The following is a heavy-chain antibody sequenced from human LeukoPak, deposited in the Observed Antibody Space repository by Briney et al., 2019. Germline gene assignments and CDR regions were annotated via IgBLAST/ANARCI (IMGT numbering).Heavy chain of an antibody. CDR3: ARRVVVPAAPYYLDY. CDR1: GFILSSYW. Sequence: TGGSLRLSCAASGFILSSYWMHWVRQAPGKGLVWVSRINSDGSSTSYADSVKGRFTISRDNAKNTLYLQMNSLRAEDTAVYYCARRVVVPAAPYYLDYWGQGTLVTVSS. CDR2: INSDGSST. D-gene: IGHD2-2*01. J-gene: IGHJ4*02. V-gene: IGHV3-74*01.